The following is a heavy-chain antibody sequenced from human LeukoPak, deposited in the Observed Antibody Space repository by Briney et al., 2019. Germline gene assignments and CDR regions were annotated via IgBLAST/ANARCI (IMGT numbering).Heavy chain of an antibody. D-gene: IGHD5-18*01. CDR1: GFTFSSYW. V-gene: IGHV3-74*01. J-gene: IGHJ5*02. CDR2: IKSDGSNT. CDR3: ARDRGYGLDA. Sequence: GGSLRLSCGATGFTFSSYWMHWARQAPGKGLVWVSHIKSDGSNTNYADSVKGRFTISRDNAKNALYLQMNSLRAEDTAVYYCARDRGYGLDAWGQGTLVTVSS.